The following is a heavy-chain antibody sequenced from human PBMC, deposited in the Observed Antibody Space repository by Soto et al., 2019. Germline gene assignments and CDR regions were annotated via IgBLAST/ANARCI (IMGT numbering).Heavy chain of an antibody. D-gene: IGHD3-3*01. J-gene: IGHJ4*02. Sequence: SETLFLTCTVSGGSISSSSYYWGWIRQPPGKGLEWIGSIYYSGSTYYNPSLKSRVTISVDTSKNQFSLKLSSVTAADTAVYYCARRLRFLEWLPTTFDYWGQGTLVTVSS. CDR2: IYYSGST. V-gene: IGHV4-39*01. CDR1: GGSISSSSYY. CDR3: ARRLRFLEWLPTTFDY.